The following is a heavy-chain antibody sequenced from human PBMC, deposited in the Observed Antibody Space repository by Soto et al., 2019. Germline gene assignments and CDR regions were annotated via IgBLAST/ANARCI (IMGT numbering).Heavy chain of an antibody. CDR2: INHSGST. CDR3: ARRSAAGP. V-gene: IGHV4-34*01. J-gene: IGHJ5*02. Sequence: QVQLQQWGAGLLKPSETLSLTCAVYGGSFSGYYWSWIRQPPGKGLEWIGEINHSGSTNYNPSLKSRVTISVDTSKNQFSLKLSSVTAADTAVSYCARRSAAGPWGQGTLVTVSS. D-gene: IGHD6-25*01. CDR1: GGSFSGYY.